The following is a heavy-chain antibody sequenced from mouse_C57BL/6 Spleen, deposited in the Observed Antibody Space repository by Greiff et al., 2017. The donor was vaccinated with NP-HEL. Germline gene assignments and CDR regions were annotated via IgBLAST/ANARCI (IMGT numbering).Heavy chain of an antibody. J-gene: IGHJ3*01. V-gene: IGHV1-19*01. CDR2: INPYNGGT. CDR3: ARSRDYDSPWFAY. D-gene: IGHD2-4*01. CDR1: GYTFTDYY. Sequence: EVQLQQSGPVLVKPGASVKMSCKASGYTFTDYYMNWVKQSHGKSLEWIGVINPYNGGTSYNQKFKGKATLTVDKSSSTAYMELNSLTSEDSAVYYCARSRDYDSPWFAYWGQGTLVTVSA.